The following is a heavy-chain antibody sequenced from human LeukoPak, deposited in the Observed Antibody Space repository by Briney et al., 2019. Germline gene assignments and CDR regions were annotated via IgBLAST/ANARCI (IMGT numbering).Heavy chain of an antibody. Sequence: PSETLSLTCAVYGGSFSGYYWSWIRQPPGKGLEWIGEINHSGSTNYNPSLKSRVTISVDTSKNQFSLKLSSVTAADTAVYYCARLPPLHAYGSGSYSAYYYYYGMDVWGQGTTVTVSS. V-gene: IGHV4-34*01. D-gene: IGHD3-10*01. CDR1: GGSFSGYY. CDR3: ARLPPLHAYGSGSYSAYYYYYGMDV. CDR2: INHSGST. J-gene: IGHJ6*02.